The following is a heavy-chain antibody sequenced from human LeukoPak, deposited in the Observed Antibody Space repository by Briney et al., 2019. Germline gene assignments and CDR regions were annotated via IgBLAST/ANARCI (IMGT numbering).Heavy chain of an antibody. CDR2: IYYSGST. CDR1: GGSISSSSYY. D-gene: IGHD3-10*01. J-gene: IGHJ4*02. V-gene: IGHV4-39*07. CDR3: ARMSKIWFGELFHYYLDY. Sequence: SETLSLTCTVSGGSISSSSYYWGWIRQPPGKGLEWIGSIYYSGSTYYNPSLKSRVTISVDTSKNQFSLKLSSVTAADTAVYYCARMSKIWFGELFHYYLDYWGQGTLVTVSS.